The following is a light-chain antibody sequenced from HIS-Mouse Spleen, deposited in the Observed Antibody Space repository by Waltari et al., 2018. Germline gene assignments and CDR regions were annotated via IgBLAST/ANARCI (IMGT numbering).Light chain of an antibody. V-gene: IGLV3-1*01. CDR1: KLGDKY. J-gene: IGLJ3*02. CDR2: QDS. CDR3: QAWDSSTWV. Sequence: SYELTQPPSVSVSPGQTASITCSGDKLGDKYACWYQQKPRQSPVLVIYQDSKRPSGIPGRFSGSTSGNTATLTISGTQAMDEADYYCQAWDSSTWVFGGGTKLTVL.